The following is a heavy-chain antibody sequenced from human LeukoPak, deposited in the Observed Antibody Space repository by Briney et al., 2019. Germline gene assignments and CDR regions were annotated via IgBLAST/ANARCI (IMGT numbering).Heavy chain of an antibody. V-gene: IGHV3-53*01. D-gene: IGHD2-15*01. CDR3: ARKPKDCSGGTCYWYYFDY. Sequence: GGSLRLSCAASGFTVSSNYMSWVRQAPGKGLEWVSVIYSGGSTYYADSVKGRFTISRDNSKNTLYLQMNSLRAEDTAVYYCARKPKDCSGGTCYWYYFDYWGQGTLVTVSS. CDR1: GFTVSSNY. J-gene: IGHJ4*02. CDR2: IYSGGST.